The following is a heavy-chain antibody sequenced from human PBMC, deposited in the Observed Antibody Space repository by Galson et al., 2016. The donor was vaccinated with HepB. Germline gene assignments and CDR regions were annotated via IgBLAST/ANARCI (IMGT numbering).Heavy chain of an antibody. J-gene: IGHJ5*02. Sequence: QSGAEVKKPGESLRISCKGSGYSFKTYWISWVRQMPGKGLEWMGRIDPSDSYTNYSPSFQGHVTISADKSISTVYLQWSSLKASDTAIYYCARPALITLDRGGWSWFDPWGQGTLVTVSS. CDR3: ARPALITLDRGGWSWFDP. CDR2: IDPSDSYT. V-gene: IGHV5-10-1*01. CDR1: GYSFKTYW. D-gene: IGHD3-10*01.